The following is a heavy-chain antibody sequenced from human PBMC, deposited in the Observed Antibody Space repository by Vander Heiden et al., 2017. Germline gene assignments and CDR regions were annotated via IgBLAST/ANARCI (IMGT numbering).Heavy chain of an antibody. J-gene: IGHJ4*02. D-gene: IGHD3-3*01. CDR2: ISSSSNTI. CDR3: ARDRFPL. CDR1: GFVFGAYT. Sequence: EVRLVESGGGLVQPGGSLRLSCPASGFVFGAYTMNWVRQAPEKGPEWIAYISSSSNTIYYADSVKGRFTISRDNAKKSLFLQMNSLRVEDTAVYYCARDRFPLWGQGTPVTVSS. V-gene: IGHV3-48*01.